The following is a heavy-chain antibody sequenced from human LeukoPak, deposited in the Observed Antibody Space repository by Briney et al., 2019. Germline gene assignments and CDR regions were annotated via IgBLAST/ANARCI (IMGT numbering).Heavy chain of an antibody. CDR3: ARSLYYDSSRYLDY. Sequence: PGGSLRLSCAASGFTFSNYGMNWVRQAPGKGLEWVSDINWNGGSTGSAYSVKGRFTISRDNAKNSLYLQMNSLRAEDTALYYCARSLYYDSSRYLDYWGQGTLVTVSS. D-gene: IGHD3-22*01. CDR2: INWNGGST. J-gene: IGHJ4*02. V-gene: IGHV3-20*04. CDR1: GFTFSNYG.